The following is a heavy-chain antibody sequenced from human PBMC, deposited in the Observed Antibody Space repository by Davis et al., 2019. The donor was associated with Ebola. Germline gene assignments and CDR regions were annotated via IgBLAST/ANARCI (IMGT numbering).Heavy chain of an antibody. J-gene: IGHJ4*02. V-gene: IGHV4-4*02. CDR3: YSYGDYDY. Sequence: SETLSLTCAVSGGSISSSNWWSWVRQPPGKGLEWIGEIYHSGSTYYNPSLKSRVTISVDTSKNQFSLKLSSVTAADTAVYYCYSYGDYDYWGQGTLVTVSS. D-gene: IGHD5-18*01. CDR2: IYHSGST. CDR1: GGSISSSNW.